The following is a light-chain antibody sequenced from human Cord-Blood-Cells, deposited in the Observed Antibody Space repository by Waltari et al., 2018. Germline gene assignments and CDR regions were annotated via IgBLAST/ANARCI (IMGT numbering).Light chain of an antibody. CDR1: PSISRW. CDR3: QQYNSYSRT. J-gene: IGKJ1*01. CDR2: YAS. V-gene: IGKV1-5*01. Sequence: DIQMTQSPSTLSASVGDRLTIPCWASPSISRWFAWYQQKPGNAPKLLIYYASSLGSGVPSRFSGTGSGTEFTLTSSGLQPDDFATYYCQQYNSYSRTFGQGTKVEIK.